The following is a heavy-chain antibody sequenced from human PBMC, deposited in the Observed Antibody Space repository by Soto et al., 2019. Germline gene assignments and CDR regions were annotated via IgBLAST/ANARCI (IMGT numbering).Heavy chain of an antibody. Sequence: QVQLVESGGGVVQPGRSLRLSCAASGFTFSSYGMHWVRQAPGKGLEWVAVISYDGSNKYYADSVKGRFTISRDNSKNTLXLQMNSLRAEDTAVYYGAKILQLGDDAYYYYGMDVWGQGTTVTVSS. CDR3: AKILQLGDDAYYYYGMDV. CDR1: GFTFSSYG. D-gene: IGHD2-21*02. J-gene: IGHJ6*02. V-gene: IGHV3-30*18. CDR2: ISYDGSNK.